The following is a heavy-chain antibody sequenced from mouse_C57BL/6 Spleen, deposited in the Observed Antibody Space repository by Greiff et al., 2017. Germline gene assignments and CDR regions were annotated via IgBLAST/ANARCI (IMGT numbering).Heavy chain of an antibody. D-gene: IGHD1-1*01. CDR2: IRNKANGYTT. CDR3: ARWAVVATRYFDV. Sequence: EVQRVESGGGLVQPGGSLSLSCAASGFPFTDYYMSWVRQPPGKALEWLGFIRNKANGYTTEYSASVKGRFTISRDDSQSILYLKMNARRAEDSATDYCARWAVVATRYFDVWGTGTTVTVSS. CDR1: GFPFTDYY. J-gene: IGHJ1*03. V-gene: IGHV7-3*01.